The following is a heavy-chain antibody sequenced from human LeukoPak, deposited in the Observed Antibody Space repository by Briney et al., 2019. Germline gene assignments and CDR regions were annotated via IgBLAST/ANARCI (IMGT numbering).Heavy chain of an antibody. CDR1: GFTFSSYA. CDR3: AKDQVSSGWYFDY. Sequence: GGSLRLSCAASGFTFSSYAMSWVCQAPGKGLEWVSAISGSGGSTYYADSVKGRFTISRDNSKNTLYLQMNSLRAEDTAVYYCAKDQVSSGWYFDYWGQGTLVTVSS. CDR2: ISGSGGST. J-gene: IGHJ4*02. D-gene: IGHD6-19*01. V-gene: IGHV3-23*01.